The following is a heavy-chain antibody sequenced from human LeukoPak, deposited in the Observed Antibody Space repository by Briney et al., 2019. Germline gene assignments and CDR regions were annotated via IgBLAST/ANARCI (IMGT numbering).Heavy chain of an antibody. CDR1: GFTFSSYS. V-gene: IGHV3-23*01. J-gene: IGHJ2*01. CDR2: ISGSGGST. Sequence: GGSLRLSCAASGFTFSSYSMNWVRQAPGKGLEWVSAISGSGGSTYYADSVKGRFTISRDNSKNTLYLQMNSLRAEDTAVYYCAKNEGTDILTGVWYFDLWGRGTLVTVSS. D-gene: IGHD3-9*01. CDR3: AKNEGTDILTGVWYFDL.